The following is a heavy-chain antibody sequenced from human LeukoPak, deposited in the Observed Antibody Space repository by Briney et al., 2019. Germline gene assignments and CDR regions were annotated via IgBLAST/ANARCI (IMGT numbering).Heavy chain of an antibody. Sequence: GASVKVSCKASGYTFTTHYLHWVRQAPGQGPEWMGIINPGGHNTLYAQKFQRRVTMTRDTSTNTVYLELSSLTSEDTAVYYCARDGDRTMPNYYFDYWGQGTLVTVSS. CDR2: INPGGHNT. V-gene: IGHV1-46*01. CDR3: ARDGDRTMPNYYFDY. CDR1: GYTFTTHY. D-gene: IGHD5-18*01. J-gene: IGHJ4*02.